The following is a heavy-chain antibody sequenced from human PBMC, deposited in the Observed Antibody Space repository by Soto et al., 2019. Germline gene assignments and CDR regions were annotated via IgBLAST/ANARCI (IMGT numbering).Heavy chain of an antibody. Sequence: GGSLRLSCVVSGFTFSNFGMHWVRQAPGKGLVWVSCISYNSSTTSYADSVKGRFTISRDNAKNTLYLQVSGLRAEDTAVYYCARWFTYGNFDYLDYWGQGTQVTVSS. V-gene: IGHV3-48*04. CDR1: GFTFSNFG. CDR2: ISYNSSTT. D-gene: IGHD3-10*01. CDR3: ARWFTYGNFDYLDY. J-gene: IGHJ4*02.